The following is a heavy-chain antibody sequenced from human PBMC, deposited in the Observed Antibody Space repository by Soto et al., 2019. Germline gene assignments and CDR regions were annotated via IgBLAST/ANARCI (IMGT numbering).Heavy chain of an antibody. CDR3: ASETMATLTTSVFAI. J-gene: IGHJ3*02. V-gene: IGHV3-33*01. D-gene: IGHD4-17*01. CDR2: IWYDGSNK. Sequence: GGSLRLSCAASGFTFSSYVMHWVRQAPGKGLEWVAVIWYDGSNKYYADSVKGRFTISRDNSKNTLYLQMNSLRAEDTAVYYCASETMATLTTSVFAIWGQGPMVNGS. CDR1: GFTFSSYV.